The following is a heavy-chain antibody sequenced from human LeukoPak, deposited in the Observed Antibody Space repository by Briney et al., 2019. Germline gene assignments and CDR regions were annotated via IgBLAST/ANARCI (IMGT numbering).Heavy chain of an antibody. CDR3: ARSLIADGAFDI. Sequence: PGGSLRLSSAASGFTFTSYAMNWVRQAPGKGLEWVSDISSSRSYIDYADSVKGRFTISRDNAKNSLFLHMNSLRAEDTAVYYCARSLIADGAFDIWGQGTMVTVSS. CDR1: GFTFTSYA. CDR2: ISSSRSYI. D-gene: IGHD2-21*01. V-gene: IGHV3-21*01. J-gene: IGHJ3*02.